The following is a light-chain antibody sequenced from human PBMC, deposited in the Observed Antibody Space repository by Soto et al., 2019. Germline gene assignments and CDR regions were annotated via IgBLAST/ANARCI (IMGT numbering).Light chain of an antibody. J-gene: IGKJ4*01. CDR3: QQYNNWPLLT. V-gene: IGKV3-15*01. CDR2: GAS. CDR1: QSVNNN. Sequence: EIIVTQSPATLSVSPGERATLSCRASQSVNNNLAWYQQKPGQAPRLLIYGASTRATGIPARFGGSGYGTEFTLTISSLQSEVFAIYYCQQYNNWPLLTFGGGTKVEIK.